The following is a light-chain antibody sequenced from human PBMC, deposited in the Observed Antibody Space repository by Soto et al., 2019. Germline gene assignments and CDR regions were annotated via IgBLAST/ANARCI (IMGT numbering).Light chain of an antibody. CDR1: SSDVGGYSY. CDR3: SSYTSSSTRV. V-gene: IGLV2-14*01. J-gene: IGLJ3*02. Sequence: QSALTQPASVSGSPGQSITISCTGTSSDVGGYSYVSWYQQHPGKAPKLMIYEVSSRPSGVSNRFSGSKSGSTASLTISGLQAEDEADYYCSSYTSSSTRVFGGGTKVTVL. CDR2: EVS.